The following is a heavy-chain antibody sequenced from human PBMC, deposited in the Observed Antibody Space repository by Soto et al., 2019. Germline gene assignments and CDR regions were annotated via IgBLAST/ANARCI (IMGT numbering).Heavy chain of an antibody. D-gene: IGHD2-15*01. CDR3: ASSPAHCSGPDCLYYFDY. CDR2: IDHSGST. Sequence: QLQLQESASGLVKPSQTLSLTCAVSGASISTGGYSWSWIRQPPGKGLEWIGYIDHSGSTYYNPSLKSRVTISLDRSKNQFSLKLTSLTAADTAVYFCASSPAHCSGPDCLYYFDYWGQGTLVTVSS. V-gene: IGHV4-30-2*01. CDR1: GASISTGGYS. J-gene: IGHJ4*02.